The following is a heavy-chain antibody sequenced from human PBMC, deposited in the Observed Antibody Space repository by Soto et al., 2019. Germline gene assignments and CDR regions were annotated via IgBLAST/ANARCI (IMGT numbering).Heavy chain of an antibody. Sequence: GGSLRLSCSGSGFTFRMFSMHWVRQAPGKGLEYVSGISSKGDSTYYADSVKGRFTISRDNSKNTLYLQMSSLRAVDTAVYYCVHPRSTVQIPPTWGQGTLVTVSS. CDR2: ISSKGDST. V-gene: IGHV3-64D*06. D-gene: IGHD4-17*01. CDR3: VHPRSTVQIPPT. CDR1: GFTFRMFS. J-gene: IGHJ5*02.